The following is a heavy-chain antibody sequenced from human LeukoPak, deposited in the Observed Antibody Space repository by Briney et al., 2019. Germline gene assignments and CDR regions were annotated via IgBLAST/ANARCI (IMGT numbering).Heavy chain of an antibody. CDR2: ISYDGSNK. D-gene: IGHD2-2*01. CDR3: ARDDCSSTSCYFPYYFDY. Sequence: GGSLRLSCAACGFTFSSYAMHWVRQAPGKGLEWVAVISYDGSNKYYADSVKGRFTISRDNSKNTLYLQMNSLRAEDTAVYYCARDDCSSTSCYFPYYFDYWGQGTLVTVSS. CDR1: GFTFSSYA. V-gene: IGHV3-30*04. J-gene: IGHJ4*02.